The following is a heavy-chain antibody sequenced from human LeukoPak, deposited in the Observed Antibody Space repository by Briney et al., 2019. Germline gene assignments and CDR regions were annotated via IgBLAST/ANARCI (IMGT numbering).Heavy chain of an antibody. V-gene: IGHV3-33*06. Sequence: GGSLRLSCAASGFTFSNYAMHWVRQAPGKGLEWVAVIWSDGTTEYYADSVKGRFTISRDSSKNTLFLQMNSLRAEDTAVYYCAKQEYGDYVSDWFDPWGQGTLVTVSS. CDR2: IWSDGTTE. CDR3: AKQEYGDYVSDWFDP. D-gene: IGHD4-17*01. J-gene: IGHJ5*02. CDR1: GFTFSNYA.